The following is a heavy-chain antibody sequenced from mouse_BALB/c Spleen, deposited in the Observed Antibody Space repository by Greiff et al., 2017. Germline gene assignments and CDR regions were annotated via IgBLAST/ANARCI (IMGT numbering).Heavy chain of an antibody. Sequence: EVQLQESGPGLVKPSQSLSLTCTVTGYSITSDYAWNWIRQFPGNKLEWMGYISYSGSTSYNPSLKSRISITRDTSKNQFFLQLNSVTTEDTATYYCARSDYGSSYVWYFDVWGAGTTVTVSS. CDR3: ARSDYGSSYVWYFDV. CDR2: ISYSGST. J-gene: IGHJ1*01. CDR1: GYSITSDYA. V-gene: IGHV3-2*02. D-gene: IGHD1-1*01.